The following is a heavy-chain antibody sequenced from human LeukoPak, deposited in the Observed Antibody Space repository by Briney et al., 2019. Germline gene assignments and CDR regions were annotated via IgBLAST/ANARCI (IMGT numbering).Heavy chain of an antibody. CDR3: VRDLNPFNWGDDAFDI. Sequence: SVKVSCKASGGTFSSYAISWVRQAPGQGLEWMGRIIPIFGTANYAQKFQGRVTITTDESTSTAYMELSSLRSEDTAVYYCVRDLNPFNWGDDAFDIWGQGTMVTVSS. D-gene: IGHD7-27*01. J-gene: IGHJ3*02. V-gene: IGHV1-69*05. CDR1: GGTFSSYA. CDR2: IIPIFGTA.